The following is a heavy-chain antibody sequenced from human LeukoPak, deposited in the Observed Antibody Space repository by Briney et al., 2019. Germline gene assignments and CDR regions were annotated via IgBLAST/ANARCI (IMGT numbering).Heavy chain of an antibody. V-gene: IGHV4-39*01. CDR1: GGSISSSSYY. D-gene: IGHD3-22*01. Sequence: PSETLSLTCTVSGGSISSSSYYWGSIRQPPGKGLEWIGNIYYSGTTYCNPSLKSRVTISVDTSKNQFSLRLSSVTAADTAVYYCATIDDSSGYYYFAYWGQGTLVTVSS. CDR2: IYYSGTT. J-gene: IGHJ4*02. CDR3: ATIDDSSGYYYFAY.